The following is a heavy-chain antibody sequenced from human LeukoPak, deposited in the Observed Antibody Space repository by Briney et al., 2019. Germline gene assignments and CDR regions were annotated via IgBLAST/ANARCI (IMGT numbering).Heavy chain of an antibody. J-gene: IGHJ4*02. D-gene: IGHD2-2*02. CDR1: GGSFSGYY. Sequence: SEALSLTCAVSGGSFSGYYWSWIRQPPGKGLEWIGEINHSGSSNYNPSLKSRVTISVDTSKNQFSLKLSSVTAADTAVYYCARGDCSSTSCYTFDYWGQGTLVTVSS. CDR3: ARGDCSSTSCYTFDY. CDR2: INHSGSS. V-gene: IGHV4-34*01.